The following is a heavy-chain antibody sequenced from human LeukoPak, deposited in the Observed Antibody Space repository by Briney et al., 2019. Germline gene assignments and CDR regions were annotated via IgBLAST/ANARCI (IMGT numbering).Heavy chain of an antibody. CDR2: INPDSGGT. V-gene: IGHV1-2*02. J-gene: IGHJ4*02. CDR1: GYTFTAYF. CDR3: ARAYFGYVSGSNFDY. D-gene: IGHD3-10*01. Sequence: ASVKVSCKASGYTFTAYFMHWVRQAPGQGLEWMGWINPDSGGTNYAQKFQGRVTMTRDTSISTAYMELSGLRSDDTAVYYCARAYFGYVSGSNFDYWGQGTLVTDSS.